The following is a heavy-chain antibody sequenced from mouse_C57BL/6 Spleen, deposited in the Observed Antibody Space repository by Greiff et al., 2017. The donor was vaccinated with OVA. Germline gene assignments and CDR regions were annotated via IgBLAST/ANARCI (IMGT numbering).Heavy chain of an antibody. J-gene: IGHJ4*01. CDR2: INPYNGGT. CDR3: ASWQWAMDY. CDR1: GYTFTDYY. D-gene: IGHD6-1*01. Sequence: EVQLQQSGPVLVKPGASVKMSCKASGYTFTDYYMNWVKQSHGKSLEWIGVINPYNGGTSYNQKFKGKATLTVDKSSSTAYMELNSLTSEDSAVYYCASWQWAMDYWGQGTSVTVSS. V-gene: IGHV1-19*01.